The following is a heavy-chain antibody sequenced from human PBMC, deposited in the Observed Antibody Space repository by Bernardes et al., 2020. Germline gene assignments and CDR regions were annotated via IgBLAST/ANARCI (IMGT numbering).Heavy chain of an antibody. V-gene: IGHV3-23*01. D-gene: IGHD2-15*01. CDR2: ISGSGGST. CDR1: GFTFTSYA. Sequence: GGSLRLSCAASGFTFTSYAMSWVRQAPGKGLEWVSAISGSGGSTFYADSVKGRFTISRDNSKNTQYLQMNSLRAEDTAVYYCASSQYCSGGTCSSGGNYFDYWGQGTPVTVSS. J-gene: IGHJ4*02. CDR3: ASSQYCSGGTCSSGGNYFDY.